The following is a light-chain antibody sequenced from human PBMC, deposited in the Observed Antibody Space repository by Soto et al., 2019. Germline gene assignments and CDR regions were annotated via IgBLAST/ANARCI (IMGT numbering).Light chain of an antibody. CDR3: QQSSDIPYT. Sequence: DIQMTQSPSSLSASVGDRVTVTCRASQTISRYLNWYQQNPGKAPKLLIYAASSLQSGVPSRFSGSGSGPDFTLSISSLQPEDFATYYCQQSSDIPYTFGQGTKLEIK. J-gene: IGKJ2*01. CDR2: AAS. CDR1: QTISRY. V-gene: IGKV1-39*01.